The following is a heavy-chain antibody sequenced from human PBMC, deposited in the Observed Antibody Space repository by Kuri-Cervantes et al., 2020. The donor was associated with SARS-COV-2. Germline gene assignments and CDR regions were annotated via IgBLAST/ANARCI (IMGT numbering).Heavy chain of an antibody. CDR2: ISSSGSTK. CDR3: ARSPGDGDYDPFDY. D-gene: IGHD4-17*01. CDR1: GFTFSNYN. J-gene: IGHJ4*02. Sequence: GESLKISCAASGFTFSNYNINWVRQAPGKGLECISYISSSGSTKYYAGSVKDRFTVSRDNARNSLYLQMNSLRAEDTAVYYCARSPGDGDYDPFDYWGQGTLVTVSS. V-gene: IGHV3-48*01.